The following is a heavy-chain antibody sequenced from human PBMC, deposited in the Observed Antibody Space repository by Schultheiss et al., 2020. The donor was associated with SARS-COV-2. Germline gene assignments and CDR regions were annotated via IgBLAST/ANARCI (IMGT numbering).Heavy chain of an antibody. D-gene: IGHD3-10*01. CDR2: IYYSGST. Sequence: SETLSLTCTVSGGSVSSGSYYWSWIRQPPGKGLECIGYIYYSGSTNYNPSLKSRVTISVDTSKNQFSLKLSSVTAADTAVYYCARSGPYYYGSGSYSYWGQGTLVTVSS. CDR3: ARSGPYYYGSGSYSY. CDR1: GGSVSSGSYY. J-gene: IGHJ4*02. V-gene: IGHV4-61*01.